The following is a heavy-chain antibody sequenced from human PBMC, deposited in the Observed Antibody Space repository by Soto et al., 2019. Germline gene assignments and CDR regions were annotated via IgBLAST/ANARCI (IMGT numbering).Heavy chain of an antibody. CDR3: ARGSYYCGGDCYWFDP. D-gene: IGHD2-21*02. Sequence: PSETLSLTCTVAGDSISSGDYYWSWIRQPPGKGLEWIGYIYYSGNTYYNPSLKRRFSISVDTSKNQFSLKLSSVTAADTAVYYCARGSYYCGGDCYWFDPLGQGTLVTVSS. CDR1: GDSISSGDYY. V-gene: IGHV4-30-4*01. J-gene: IGHJ5*02. CDR2: IYYSGNT.